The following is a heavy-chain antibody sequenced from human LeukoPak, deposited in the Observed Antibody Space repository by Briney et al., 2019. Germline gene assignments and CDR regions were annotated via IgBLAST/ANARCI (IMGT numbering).Heavy chain of an antibody. D-gene: IGHD2-15*01. CDR1: GYTFTGYY. V-gene: IGHV1-2*02. Sequence: ASVKVSCKASGYTFTGYYMHWVRQAPGQGLEWMGWINPNSGGTNYAQKFQGRVTMTRDTSISTAYMELSRLRSDDTAVYYCARVSHCSGGSCYFDPADYWGQGTLVTVSP. CDR2: INPNSGGT. J-gene: IGHJ4*02. CDR3: ARVSHCSGGSCYFDPADY.